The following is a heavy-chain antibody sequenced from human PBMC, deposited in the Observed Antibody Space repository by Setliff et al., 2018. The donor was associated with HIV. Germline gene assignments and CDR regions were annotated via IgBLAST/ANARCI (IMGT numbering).Heavy chain of an antibody. V-gene: IGHV3-33*01. CDR3: ARVSELLAYYMDV. Sequence: PGGSLRLSCAASGFTFNSYGIHWVRQAPGKGLEWVALIWYDASKKEYSDSVKGRFNILRDDSKKTAYLQMNSLRAEDTAVSYCARVSELLAYYMDVWGKGTTVTVSS. D-gene: IGHD1-26*01. CDR1: GFTFNSYG. CDR2: IWYDASKK. J-gene: IGHJ6*03.